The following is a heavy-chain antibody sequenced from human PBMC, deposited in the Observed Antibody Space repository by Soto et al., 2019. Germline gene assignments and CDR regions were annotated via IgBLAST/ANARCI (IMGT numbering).Heavy chain of an antibody. D-gene: IGHD6-13*01. V-gene: IGHV1-18*01. J-gene: IGHJ4*02. CDR3: ARDATDGTRLTTDY. CDR1: GYTFISYV. CDR2: ISANNANA. Sequence: ASVKVSCKASGYTFISYVISWVRQAPGQGLEWMGWISANNANANYAQHLQGRLSMTTDTCTSTVYMELRSLTSDDTAVYYCARDATDGTRLTTDYWGQGTPVNVSS.